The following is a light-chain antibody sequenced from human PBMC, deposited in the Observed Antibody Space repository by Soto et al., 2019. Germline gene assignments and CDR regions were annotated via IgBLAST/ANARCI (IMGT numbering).Light chain of an antibody. CDR3: QFYDSSLTLRV. Sequence: QSVLTQPPSVSGAPGQRVTISCTGSSSNIGAGYDVHWYQQLPGTAPKLLIYANTNRPSGVPDRIAGSKSGTSASLAITGFQAADEADYYCQFYDSSLTLRVFGTGTKLTVL. CDR1: SSNIGAGYD. J-gene: IGLJ1*01. V-gene: IGLV1-40*01. CDR2: ANT.